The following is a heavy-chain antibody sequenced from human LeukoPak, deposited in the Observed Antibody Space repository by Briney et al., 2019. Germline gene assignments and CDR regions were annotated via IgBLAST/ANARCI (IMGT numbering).Heavy chain of an antibody. CDR2: IYYSGST. Sequence: PSETLSLTCTVSGGSISSSSYYWGWIRQPPGKGLEWIGSIYYSGSTYYNPSLKSRVTISVDTSKNQFSLKLSSVTAADTAVYYCARRHGCSGYPGGSLDDYWGQGTLVTVSS. CDR3: ARRHGCSGYPGGSLDDY. J-gene: IGHJ4*02. V-gene: IGHV4-39*01. CDR1: GGSISSSSYY. D-gene: IGHD3-22*01.